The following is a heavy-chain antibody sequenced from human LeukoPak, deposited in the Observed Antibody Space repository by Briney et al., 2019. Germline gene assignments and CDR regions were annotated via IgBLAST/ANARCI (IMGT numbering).Heavy chain of an antibody. J-gene: IGHJ4*02. V-gene: IGHV3-48*03. CDR3: AKDRIYSSSWYNNFDY. D-gene: IGHD6-13*01. CDR2: ISSSGNTI. Sequence: GGSLRLSCAASGFTFSSYEMNWVRQAPGKGLEWVSYISSSGNTIYYADSVKGRFTISRDNSKNTLYLQMNSLRAEDTAVYYCAKDRIYSSSWYNNFDYWGQGTLVTVSS. CDR1: GFTFSSYE.